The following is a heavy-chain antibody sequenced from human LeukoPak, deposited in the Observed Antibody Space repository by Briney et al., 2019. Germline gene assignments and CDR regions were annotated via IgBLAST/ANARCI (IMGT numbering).Heavy chain of an antibody. D-gene: IGHD3-3*01. Sequence: GGSLRLSCAASGFTFSSYEMSWVRQAPGKGLEWVANIKQDGSEKYYVDSVKGRFTISRDNAKNSLYLQMNSLRAEDTAVYYCARDSRPPVSPRDFWSGYRIDYWGQGTLVTVSS. CDR2: IKQDGSEK. J-gene: IGHJ4*02. CDR1: GFTFSSYE. V-gene: IGHV3-7*01. CDR3: ARDSRPPVSPRDFWSGYRIDY.